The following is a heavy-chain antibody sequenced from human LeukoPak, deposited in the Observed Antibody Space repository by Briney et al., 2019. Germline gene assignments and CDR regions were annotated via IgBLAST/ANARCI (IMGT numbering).Heavy chain of an antibody. CDR2: ISPDGGAY. CDR3: SGRSGFSSIY. V-gene: IGHV3-7*01. J-gene: IGHJ4*02. CDR1: GFTFNTHW. Sequence: GGSLRLSCAASGFTFNTHWMNWVRHAPGKGLEWMTNISPDGGAYVYVDSVKGRFTISRDNAKNSVYLQMNNVRAEDTGVYYCSGRSGFSSIYWGQGILVTVSS. D-gene: IGHD2-2*01.